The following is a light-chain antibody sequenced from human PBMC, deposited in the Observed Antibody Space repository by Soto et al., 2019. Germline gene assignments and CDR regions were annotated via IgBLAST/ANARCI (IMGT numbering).Light chain of an antibody. CDR2: AAS. Sequence: EIVLTQSPGTLSLSPGERATLSCRASQSVSSSYLAWYQQKPGQAPRLLIYAASSRATGITDRFSGSGSGTDFTLTISRLEPEDFAVYYCQQYRSSPLWTCGQGTKVEIK. V-gene: IGKV3-20*01. J-gene: IGKJ1*01. CDR1: QSVSSSY. CDR3: QQYRSSPLWT.